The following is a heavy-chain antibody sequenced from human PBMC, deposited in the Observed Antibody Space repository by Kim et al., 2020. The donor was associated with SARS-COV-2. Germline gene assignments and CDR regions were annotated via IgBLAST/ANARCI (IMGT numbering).Heavy chain of an antibody. Sequence: SETLSLTCAVSGGSISSSNWWSWVRQPPGKVLEWIGEIYHSGRTNYNPSLKSRVTISVDKSKNQFSLKLSAVTAAETAVYYCARSHKPLPFDIWGQGTMVTVSS. CDR2: IYHSGRT. J-gene: IGHJ3*02. V-gene: IGHV4-4*02. CDR1: GGSISSSNW. CDR3: ARSHKPLPFDI.